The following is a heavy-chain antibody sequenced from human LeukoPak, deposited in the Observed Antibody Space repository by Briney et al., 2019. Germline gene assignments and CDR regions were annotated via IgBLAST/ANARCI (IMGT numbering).Heavy chain of an antibody. V-gene: IGHV4-39*07. CDR2: VSYIGIT. D-gene: IGHD4-17*01. Sequence: PSETLSLTCTVSGGSISSSSSYWGWIRQPPGKGLAWIGSVSYIGITHYNPSLRRRVTISVDTSKNQFSLNLSSVTAADTAVYYCALLTTVTSYYFDYWGQGTLVTVSS. J-gene: IGHJ4*02. CDR3: ALLTTVTSYYFDY. CDR1: GGSISSSSSY.